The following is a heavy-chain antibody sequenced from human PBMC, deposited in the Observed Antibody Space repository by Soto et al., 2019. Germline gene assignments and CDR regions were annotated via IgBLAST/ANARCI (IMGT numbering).Heavy chain of an antibody. CDR3: ASALAALTWFDP. D-gene: IGHD7-27*01. V-gene: IGHV3-48*02. Sequence: EVQLVESGGGLVQPGGSLRLSCAASGFTFSSYSMNWVRQAPGKGLEWVSYISSSSSTIYYADSVKGRFTISRDNAKNSLYLQMNSLRDADTAVYYCASALAALTWFDPWGPGTLVTVSS. CDR2: ISSSSSTI. J-gene: IGHJ5*02. CDR1: GFTFSSYS.